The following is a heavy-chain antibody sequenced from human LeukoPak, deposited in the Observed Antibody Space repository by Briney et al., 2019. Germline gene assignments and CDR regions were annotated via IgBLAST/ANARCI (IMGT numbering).Heavy chain of an antibody. CDR1: GFSFSGYA. V-gene: IGHV3-48*02. D-gene: IGHD1-26*01. CDR3: VRDRYYSFDY. J-gene: IGHJ4*02. CDR2: ISSSSSAI. Sequence: GGSLRLSCAASGFSFSGYAMSWVRQAPGKGLEWLSYISSSSSAIYYADSVKGRFTISRDNAKNSLYLQMNSLRDEDTAVYYCVRDRYYSFDYWGQGTVVTVSS.